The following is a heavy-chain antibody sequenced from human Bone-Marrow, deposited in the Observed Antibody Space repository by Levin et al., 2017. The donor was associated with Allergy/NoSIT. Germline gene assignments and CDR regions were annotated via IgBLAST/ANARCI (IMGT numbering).Heavy chain of an antibody. J-gene: IGHJ4*02. Sequence: SQTLSLTCTVSGGSISSYYWSWIRQPPGKGLEWIGYIYYSWSTNYNPSLKSRVTISIDTSKNQFSLKLSPVTAADSAVYYCARHGALQLWSHFDYWGQGTLVTVSS. CDR2: IYYSWST. CDR1: GGSISSYY. D-gene: IGHD5-18*01. CDR3: ARHGALQLWSHFDY. V-gene: IGHV4-59*08.